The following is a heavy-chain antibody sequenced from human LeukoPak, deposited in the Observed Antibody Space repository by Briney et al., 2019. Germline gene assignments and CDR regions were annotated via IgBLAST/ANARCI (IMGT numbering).Heavy chain of an antibody. J-gene: IGHJ4*02. D-gene: IGHD3-3*01. CDR3: AKGGLFGVDTTFDY. CDR1: GFTFSSYA. Sequence: GGSLRLSCAASGFTFSSYAMSWVRQAPGKGLEWVSAISGGGGSTYYADSVKGRFTISRDNSKNTLYLQMNSLRAEDTAVYYCAKGGLFGVDTTFDYWGQGTLVTVSS. CDR2: ISGGGGST. V-gene: IGHV3-23*01.